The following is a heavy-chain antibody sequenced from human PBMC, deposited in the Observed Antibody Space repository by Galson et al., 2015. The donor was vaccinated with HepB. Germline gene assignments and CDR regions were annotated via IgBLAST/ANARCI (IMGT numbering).Heavy chain of an antibody. V-gene: IGHV1-46*03. J-gene: IGHJ6*02. D-gene: IGHD2-15*01. CDR2: INPSGGNT. CDR1: GYTFTSYY. CDR3: ARGGGSCYSCLDRGMDV. Sequence: SVKVSCKASGYTFTSYYMHWVRQAPGQGLEWMGIINPSGGNTSYAQKFQGRVTMTRDTSTSTVYMELSSLRSEDTAVYYCARGGGSCYSCLDRGMDVWGQGTTVTVSS.